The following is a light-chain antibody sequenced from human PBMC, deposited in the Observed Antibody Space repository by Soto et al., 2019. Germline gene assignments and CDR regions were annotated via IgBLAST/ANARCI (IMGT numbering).Light chain of an antibody. Sequence: DAVLTQSPLSLPVTLGQPASISCRSSQSLVFGDGNTYLNWFQQRPGKSPRRLIYKVSNRDSGVPDRFSGSASGTDFTLKISRVEAEDVGLYYCMQATHWPYTFGQGTKLEIK. V-gene: IGKV2-30*01. J-gene: IGKJ2*01. CDR1: QSLVFGDGNTY. CDR2: KVS. CDR3: MQATHWPYT.